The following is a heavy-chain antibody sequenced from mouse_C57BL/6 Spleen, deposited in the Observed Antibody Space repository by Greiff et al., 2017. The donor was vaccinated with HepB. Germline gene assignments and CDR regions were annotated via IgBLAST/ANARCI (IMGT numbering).Heavy chain of an antibody. J-gene: IGHJ4*01. D-gene: IGHD2-4*01. V-gene: IGHV5-17*01. CDR3: ARRYDYHYYAMDY. CDR1: GFTFSDYG. Sequence: EVKLVESGGGLVKPGGSLKLSCAASGFTFSDYGMHWVRQAPEKGMEWVAYISSGSSTIYYADTVKGRFTISRDNAKNTLFLQMTSLRSEDTAMYYCARRYDYHYYAMDYWGQGTSVTVSS. CDR2: ISSGSSTI.